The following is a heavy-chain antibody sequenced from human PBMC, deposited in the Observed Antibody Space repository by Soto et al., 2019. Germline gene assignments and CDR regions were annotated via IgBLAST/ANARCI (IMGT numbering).Heavy chain of an antibody. J-gene: IGHJ5*02. V-gene: IGHV2-26*04. CDR1: GFSLSNAGLG. CDR3: ASTYSTSWYWFDP. CDR2: IFSNEEK. Sequence: QVTVKESGPVLVKPTEPLTLTCTVSGFSLSNAGLGVSWIRQPPRKALEWLAHIFSNEEKSYSTSLKSRLTISKDTSKSQVVLTMTNMDPVDTATYYCASTYSTSWYWFDPWGQGTLVTVSS. D-gene: IGHD6-13*01.